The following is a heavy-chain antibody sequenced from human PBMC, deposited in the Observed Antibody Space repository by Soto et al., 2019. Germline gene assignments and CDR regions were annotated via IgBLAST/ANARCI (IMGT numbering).Heavy chain of an antibody. CDR3: ARGAMARSFDY. Sequence: GASVKVSCKASGYTCTSDGISWVRQAPGQGLEWMGWISAYNGNTNYAKKLQGRVTMTTDTSTSTAYMELRSLRSDDTAVYYCARGAMARSFDYWGQGTLVTVSS. J-gene: IGHJ4*02. CDR2: ISAYNGNT. D-gene: IGHD5-18*01. CDR1: GYTCTSDG. V-gene: IGHV1-18*01.